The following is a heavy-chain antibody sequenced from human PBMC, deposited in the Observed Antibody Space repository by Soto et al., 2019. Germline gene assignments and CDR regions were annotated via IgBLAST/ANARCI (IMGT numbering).Heavy chain of an antibody. Sequence: SVKVSCKASGGTFSSYAISWVRQAPGQGLEWMGGIIPIFGTANYAQKFQGRVTITADESTSTAYMELSSLRSEDTAVYYCAREDVTMVRGINWFDPWGQGTLVTVSS. CDR2: IIPIFGTA. J-gene: IGHJ5*02. CDR3: AREDVTMVRGINWFDP. V-gene: IGHV1-69*13. D-gene: IGHD3-10*01. CDR1: GGTFSSYA.